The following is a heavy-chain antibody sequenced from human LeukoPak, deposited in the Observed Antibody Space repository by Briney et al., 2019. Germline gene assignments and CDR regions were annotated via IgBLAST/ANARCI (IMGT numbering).Heavy chain of an antibody. Sequence: GGSLRLSCAASGFTFSTYWMHWVRQAPGKGLEWVSYISSSSSTIYYADSVKGRFTISRDNAKNSLYLQMNSLRAEDTAVYYCARGSIWGLGDYFDYWGQGTLVTVSS. D-gene: IGHD3-9*01. V-gene: IGHV3-48*04. CDR2: ISSSSSTI. CDR3: ARGSIWGLGDYFDY. CDR1: GFTFSTYW. J-gene: IGHJ4*02.